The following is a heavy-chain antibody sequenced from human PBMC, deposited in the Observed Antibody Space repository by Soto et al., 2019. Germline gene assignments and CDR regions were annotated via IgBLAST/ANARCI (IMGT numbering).Heavy chain of an antibody. CDR1: GFTFSSYW. CDR2: INSDGSST. J-gene: IGHJ6*02. V-gene: IGHV3-74*01. D-gene: IGHD5-12*01. CDR3: ARVGIVATIGEVYYYYGMDV. Sequence: GGSLRLSCAASGFTFSSYWMHWVRQAPGKGLVWVSRINSDGSSTSYADSVKGRFTISRDNAKNTLYLQMNSLRAEDTAVYYCARVGIVATIGEVYYYYGMDVWGQGTTVTVSS.